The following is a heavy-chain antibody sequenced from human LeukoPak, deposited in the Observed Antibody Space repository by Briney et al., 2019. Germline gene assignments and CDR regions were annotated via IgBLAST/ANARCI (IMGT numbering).Heavy chain of an antibody. Sequence: GGSLRLSCAASGFTFSSYWMSWVRQAPGKGLEWVANIKQDGSEKYYVDSVKGRFTISRDNAKNSLYLQMNSLRAEDTAVYYCARARDGYMIDAFDIWGQGTMVTVSS. CDR3: ARARDGYMIDAFDI. CDR1: GFTFSSYW. CDR2: IKQDGSEK. V-gene: IGHV3-7*01. J-gene: IGHJ3*02. D-gene: IGHD5-24*01.